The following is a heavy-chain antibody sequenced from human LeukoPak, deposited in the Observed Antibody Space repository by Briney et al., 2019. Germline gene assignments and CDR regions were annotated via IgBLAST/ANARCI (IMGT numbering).Heavy chain of an antibody. Sequence: GGSLRLSCVASGFTFSNFEMTWVRQAPEKGLEWVSYISNSGSSKYYGDSVKGRFTISRDNAKNALYLQMNSLRAEDTAVYYCARDDADYFEYWGQGTLVTVSS. CDR3: ARDDADYFEY. J-gene: IGHJ4*02. CDR2: ISNSGSSK. CDR1: GFTFSNFE. V-gene: IGHV3-48*03.